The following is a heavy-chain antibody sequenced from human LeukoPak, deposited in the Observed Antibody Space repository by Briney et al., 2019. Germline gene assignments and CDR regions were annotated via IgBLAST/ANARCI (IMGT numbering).Heavy chain of an antibody. V-gene: IGHV5-51*01. CDR1: GYSFTSYW. CDR3: ARFLGYYYGSGSYPHFDY. CDR2: ISPGDSDT. Sequence: GESLKISCQGSGYSFTSYWTGSVRQMPGKGLEWMGGISPGDSDTRYNPSFQGQVTISADKSISTAYLQWSSLKASDTAMYYCARFLGYYYGSGSYPHFDYWGQGTLVTVSS. D-gene: IGHD3-10*01. J-gene: IGHJ4*02.